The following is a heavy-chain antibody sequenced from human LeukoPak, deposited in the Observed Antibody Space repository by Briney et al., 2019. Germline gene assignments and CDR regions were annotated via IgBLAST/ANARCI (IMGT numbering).Heavy chain of an antibody. J-gene: IGHJ4*02. D-gene: IGHD3-22*01. CDR3: ARLRYYHYYFDY. Sequence: ASVKVSCKASGYTFTRYGISWVRQAPGQGLEWMGWISAYNGNTNYAQKLQGRVTMTTDTSTSTAYMELRSLRSDDTAVYYCARLRYYHYYFDYWGQGTLVTVSS. CDR2: ISAYNGNT. V-gene: IGHV1-18*01. CDR1: GYTFTRYG.